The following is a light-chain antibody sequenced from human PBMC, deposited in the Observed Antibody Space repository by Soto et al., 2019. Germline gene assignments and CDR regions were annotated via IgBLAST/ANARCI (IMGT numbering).Light chain of an antibody. CDR2: EVS. CDR1: SSDVGGYNH. CDR3: TSYTSRATYV. Sequence: QPVLTQPASVSGSPGQSITISCKGTSSDVGGYNHVSWYQQHPGKDPKLMIYEVSNRPSGVSNRFSGSKSGNTASLTISGLQAEDEADYYCTSYTSRATYVFGSGTKLTVL. J-gene: IGLJ1*01. V-gene: IGLV2-14*01.